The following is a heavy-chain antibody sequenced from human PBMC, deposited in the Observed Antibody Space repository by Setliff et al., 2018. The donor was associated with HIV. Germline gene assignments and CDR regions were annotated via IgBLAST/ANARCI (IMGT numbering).Heavy chain of an antibody. CDR2: IHYNEKT. CDR1: GGSASNSRYY. CDR3: ARRRASLLYYYYGMDV. D-gene: IGHD6-6*01. Sequence: PSETLSLTCTVSGGSASNSRYYWAWIRQPPGKGLEYIGSIHYNEKTYYNPSLKSRVTISVDTSKNQFSLKLSSVTAADTAVYYCARRRASLLYYYYGMDVWGQGTTVTVSS. J-gene: IGHJ6*02. V-gene: IGHV4-39*07.